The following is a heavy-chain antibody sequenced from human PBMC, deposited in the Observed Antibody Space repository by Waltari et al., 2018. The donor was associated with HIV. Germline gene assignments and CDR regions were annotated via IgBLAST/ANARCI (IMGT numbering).Heavy chain of an antibody. V-gene: IGHV3-53*01. CDR3: VFSYYEYGVDV. CDR2: IYSGGST. J-gene: IGHJ6*02. Sequence: EVQLVESGGGLIQPGGSLRLSCVGSGFIVSSNYMTWVRQAPGKGLRWVSVIYSGGSTDYADCGRGLFSISRDDSKNTLYLQMNSLTVEDTAIYYCVFSYYEYGVDVWGQGATVTVS. D-gene: IGHD3-16*01. CDR1: GFIVSSNY.